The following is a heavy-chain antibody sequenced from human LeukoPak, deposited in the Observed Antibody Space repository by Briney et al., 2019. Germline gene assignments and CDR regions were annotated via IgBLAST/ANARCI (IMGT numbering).Heavy chain of an antibody. CDR1: GVTFSSYW. J-gene: IGHJ5*02. V-gene: IGHV4-59*01. CDR2: IYYSGST. D-gene: IGHD3-10*01. CDR3: ARDPSFEEQAVGWFDP. Sequence: GSLRLSCAASGVTFSSYWMSWIRQPPGKGLEWIGYIYYSGSTNYNPSLKSRVTISVDTSKNQFSLKLSSVTAADTAVYYCARDPSFEEQAVGWFDPWGQGTLVTVSS.